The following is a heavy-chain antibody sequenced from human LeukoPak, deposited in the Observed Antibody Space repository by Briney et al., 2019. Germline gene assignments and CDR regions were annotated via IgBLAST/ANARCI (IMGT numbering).Heavy chain of an antibody. J-gene: IGHJ6*03. V-gene: IGHV4-59*11. CDR3: ASVDSSRYNYYYYYMDV. D-gene: IGHD3-22*01. Sequence: SETLSLTCTVSGGSISSHYWSWLRQPPGKGPEWIGYIYYSGSTNYNPSLKSRVTISVDTSKNQFSLKLSSVTAADTAVYYCASVDSSRYNYYYYYMDVWGKGTTVTVSS. CDR2: IYYSGST. CDR1: GGSISSHY.